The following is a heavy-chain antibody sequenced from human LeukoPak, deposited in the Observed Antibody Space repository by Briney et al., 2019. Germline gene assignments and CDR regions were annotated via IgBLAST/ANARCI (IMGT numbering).Heavy chain of an antibody. D-gene: IGHD4-17*01. V-gene: IGHV4-59*06. CDR2: IYYSGST. J-gene: IGHJ6*02. Sequence: SETLSLTCTVSGGSISSYYWSWIRQHPGKGLEWIGYIYYSGSTYYNPSLKSRVTISVDTSKNQFSLKLSSVTAADTAVYYCARGAYGDYPSRFYYYGMDVWGQGTTVTVSS. CDR3: ARGAYGDYPSRFYYYGMDV. CDR1: GGSISSYY.